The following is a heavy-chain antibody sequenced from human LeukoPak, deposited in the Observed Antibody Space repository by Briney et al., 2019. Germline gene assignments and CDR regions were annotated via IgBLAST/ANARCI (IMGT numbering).Heavy chain of an antibody. J-gene: IGHJ3*02. CDR2: ISSSGSTI. Sequence: GGSLRLSCAASGFTFSSYEMNWVRQAPGKGLEWVSYISSSGSTIYYADSVKGRFTISRDNATNSLYLQMNSLRAEDTAVYYCARGRDGYNLVDAFDIWGQGIMVTVSS. D-gene: IGHD5-24*01. CDR1: GFTFSSYE. V-gene: IGHV3-48*03. CDR3: ARGRDGYNLVDAFDI.